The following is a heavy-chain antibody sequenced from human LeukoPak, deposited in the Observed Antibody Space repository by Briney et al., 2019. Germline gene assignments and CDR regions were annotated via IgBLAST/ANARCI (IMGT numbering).Heavy chain of an antibody. CDR1: GFTFSSYW. Sequence: GGPLRLSCAASGFTFSSYWMSWVRQAPGKGLEWVANIKQDGSEKYYVDSVKGRFTISRDNAKNSLYLQMNSRRAEDTAVYYCARDYDLGIVDYWGQGTLVTVSS. CDR3: ARDYDLGIVDY. D-gene: IGHD7-27*01. V-gene: IGHV3-7*01. J-gene: IGHJ4*02. CDR2: IKQDGSEK.